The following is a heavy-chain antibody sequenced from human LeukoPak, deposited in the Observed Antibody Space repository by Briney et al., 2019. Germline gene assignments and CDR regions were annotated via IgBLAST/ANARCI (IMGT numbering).Heavy chain of an antibody. CDR2: INYSGST. CDR1: GGSVSSYY. V-gene: IGHV4-59*08. Sequence: SETLSLTCTVSGGSVSSYYWSWIRQPPAKGLEWIGYINYSGSTNYNPSLKSRATISVDTSKNQFSLKLSSVTAADTAVYYCARHLVTSGYDYVWGSYRAHFDYWGQGTLVTVSS. CDR3: ARHLVTSGYDYVWGSYRAHFDY. J-gene: IGHJ4*02. D-gene: IGHD3-16*02.